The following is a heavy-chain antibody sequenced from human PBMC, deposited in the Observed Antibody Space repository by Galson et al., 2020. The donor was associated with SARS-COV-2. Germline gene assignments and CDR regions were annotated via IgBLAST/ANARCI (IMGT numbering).Heavy chain of an antibody. J-gene: IGHJ6*02. V-gene: IGHV4-39*01. D-gene: IGHD6-13*01. CDR2: IYYSGST. CDR1: GGSISSSSYY. CDR3: ASEAAAGTYYYYYGMDV. Sequence: SETLSLTCTVSGGSISSSSYYWGWIRQPPGKGLEWIGSIYYSGSTYYNPSLKSRVTISVDTSKNQFSLKLSSVTAADTAVYYCASEAAAGTYYYYYGMDVWGQGTTVTVSS.